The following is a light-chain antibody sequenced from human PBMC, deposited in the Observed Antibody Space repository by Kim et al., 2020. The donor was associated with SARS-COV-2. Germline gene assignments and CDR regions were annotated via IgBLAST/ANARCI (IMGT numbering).Light chain of an antibody. Sequence: ELTQPPSASGTPGQRVTISCSGSSSSIGTNYVYWYQQHPGTAPRLLIYRNNQRPSGVPDRFSGSKSGTSASLAISGLRSEDEADYYCAAWDDSLSGWVFGGGTQLTVL. CDR3: AAWDDSLSGWV. J-gene: IGLJ3*02. CDR2: RNN. V-gene: IGLV1-47*01. CDR1: SSSIGTNY.